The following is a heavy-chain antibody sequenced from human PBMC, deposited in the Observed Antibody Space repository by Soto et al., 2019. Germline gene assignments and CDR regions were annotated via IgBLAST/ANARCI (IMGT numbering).Heavy chain of an antibody. V-gene: IGHV1-8*01. D-gene: IGHD6-19*01. CDR2: MNPSTGNT. CDR3: ARGRIIVAGGFDP. CDR1: GYTFTSYD. Sequence: QVQLVQSGAEVKKPGASVKVSCKASGYTFTSYDIIWVRQATGQGLEWMGWMNPSTGNTDSAEKFQGRLTMTRNTSISPGYMELSSLSFEDTAVYYCARGRIIVAGGFDPWGQGTLVTVSS. J-gene: IGHJ5*02.